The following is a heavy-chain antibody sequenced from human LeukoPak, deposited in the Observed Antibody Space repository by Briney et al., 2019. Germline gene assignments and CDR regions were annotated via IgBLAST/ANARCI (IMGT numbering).Heavy chain of an antibody. CDR3: ARERRNCSSTSCYNPEVT. Sequence: ASVKVSCKASGYTFTGYYMHWVRQAPGQGLEWMGWINPNSGGTNYAQKFQGRVTMTRDTSISTAYMELSRLRSDDTAVYSCARERRNCSSTSCYNPEVTWGQGTLVTVSS. V-gene: IGHV1-2*02. CDR2: INPNSGGT. CDR1: GYTFTGYY. D-gene: IGHD2-2*02. J-gene: IGHJ5*02.